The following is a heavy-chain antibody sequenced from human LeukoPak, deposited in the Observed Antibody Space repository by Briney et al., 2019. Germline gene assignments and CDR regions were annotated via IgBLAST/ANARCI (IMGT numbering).Heavy chain of an antibody. D-gene: IGHD3-10*01. V-gene: IGHV4-59*01. Sequence: SETLSLTCTVSGGSISSYYWSWIRQPPGKGLEWIGYIYYSGSTNYTPSLKSRVTISVDTSKNQFSLKLSSVTAADTAVYYCARDTNKYYYGSGSRGMDVWGQGTTVTVSS. CDR2: IYYSGST. CDR1: GGSISSYY. J-gene: IGHJ6*02. CDR3: ARDTNKYYYGSGSRGMDV.